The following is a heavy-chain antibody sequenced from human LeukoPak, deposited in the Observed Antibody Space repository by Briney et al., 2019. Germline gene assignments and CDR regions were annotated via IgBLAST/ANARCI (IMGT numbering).Heavy chain of an antibody. CDR3: ARRGGDYYDSSGYPFDY. CDR1: GVSISSSNSY. D-gene: IGHD3-22*01. J-gene: IGHJ4*02. Sequence: SETLSLTCTVSGVSISSSNSYWGWIRQPPGKGLEWIGSIYYSGSTYYNPSLKSRVTISVDTSKNQFSLKLSSVTAADTAVYYCARRGGDYYDSSGYPFDYWGQGTLVTVSS. V-gene: IGHV4-39*07. CDR2: IYYSGST.